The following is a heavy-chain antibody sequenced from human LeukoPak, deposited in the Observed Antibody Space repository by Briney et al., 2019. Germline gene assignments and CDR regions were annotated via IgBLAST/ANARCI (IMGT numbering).Heavy chain of an antibody. Sequence: GGSLTRSCSASGFTCNSYWMLWLRHAPGKELVWVSRINSDGSSTSYAYSVKGRFTISRDNAKNTLYLQMNSLSAEDTAVYYCARDGTPTYYYDSSGYFSYYYYGMDVWGQGTTVTVSS. D-gene: IGHD3-22*01. V-gene: IGHV3-74*01. CDR3: ARDGTPTYYYDSSGYFSYYYYGMDV. CDR2: INSDGSST. J-gene: IGHJ6*02. CDR1: GFTCNSYW.